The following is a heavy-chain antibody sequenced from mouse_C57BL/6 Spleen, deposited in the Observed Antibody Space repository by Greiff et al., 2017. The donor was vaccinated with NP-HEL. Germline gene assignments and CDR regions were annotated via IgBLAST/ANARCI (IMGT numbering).Heavy chain of an antibody. CDR2: INPSNGGT. CDR3: ARDEGSRRDWFAY. Sequence: VQLQQPGTELVKPGASVKLSCKASGYTFTSYWMHWVKQRPGQGLEWIGNINPSNGGTNYNEKFKSKATLTVDKSSSTAYMQLSSLTSEDSAVYYCARDEGSRRDWFAYWGQGTLGTVSA. D-gene: IGHD2-2*01. CDR1: GYTFTSYW. J-gene: IGHJ3*01. V-gene: IGHV1-53*01.